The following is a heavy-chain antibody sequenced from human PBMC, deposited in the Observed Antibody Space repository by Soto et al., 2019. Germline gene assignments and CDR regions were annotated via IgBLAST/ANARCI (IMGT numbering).Heavy chain of an antibody. D-gene: IGHD4-17*01. CDR1: GYSFNSYT. CDR3: ASDYGDYVLSGAFDI. CDR2: ISAYNGNT. V-gene: IGHV1-18*01. Sequence: ASVKVSCKASGYSFNSYTIHWVRQAPGQGLEWMGWISAYNGNTNYAQKLQGRVTMTTDTSTSTAYMELRSLRSDDTAVYYCASDYGDYVLSGAFDIWGQGTMVTVSS. J-gene: IGHJ3*02.